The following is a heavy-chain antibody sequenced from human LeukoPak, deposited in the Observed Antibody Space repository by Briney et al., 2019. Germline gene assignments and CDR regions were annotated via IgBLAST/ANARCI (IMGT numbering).Heavy chain of an antibody. CDR3: TREYDSSGYYWVDH. CDR1: GFTFSSYE. D-gene: IGHD3-22*01. CDR2: IRSKAYGGTT. J-gene: IGHJ5*02. Sequence: PGGSLRLSCAASGFTFSSYEMNWVRQAPGKGLEWVGFIRSKAYGGTTEDAASVKGRFTISRDDSRSITYLQMNSLKIEDTAVYYCTREYDSSGYYWVDHWGQGTLVTVSS. V-gene: IGHV3-49*04.